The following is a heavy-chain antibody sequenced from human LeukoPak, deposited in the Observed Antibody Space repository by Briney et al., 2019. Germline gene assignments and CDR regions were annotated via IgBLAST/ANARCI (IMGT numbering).Heavy chain of an antibody. Sequence: GGSLRLSCAASGLTFSSYSMNWVRQAPGKGLEWVSSISNDARFIYYADSLKGRFTVSRDNAKNSLYLQMNSLAVEDTAVYYCTTPAAGPGAEYSQYWGQGTLVTVSS. V-gene: IGHV3-21*01. CDR3: TTPAAGPGAEYSQY. D-gene: IGHD6-13*01. J-gene: IGHJ1*01. CDR2: ISNDARFI. CDR1: GLTFSSYS.